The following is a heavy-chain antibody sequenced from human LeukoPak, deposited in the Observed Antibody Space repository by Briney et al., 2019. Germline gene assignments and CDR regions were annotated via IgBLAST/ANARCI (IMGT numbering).Heavy chain of an antibody. V-gene: IGHV3-48*04. Sequence: GGSLRLSCAASGFTFSSYSMNWVRQAPGKGLEWVSYISSGSSTIYYADSVKGRFTISRDNAKNSLYLQMNSLRAEDTAVYYCARDAGFWSGYYEIDYWGQGTLVTVSS. CDR3: ARDAGFWSGYYEIDY. CDR2: ISSGSSTI. CDR1: GFTFSSYS. J-gene: IGHJ4*02. D-gene: IGHD3-3*01.